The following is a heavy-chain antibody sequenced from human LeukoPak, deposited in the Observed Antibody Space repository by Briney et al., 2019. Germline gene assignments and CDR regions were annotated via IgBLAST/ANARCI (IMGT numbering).Heavy chain of an antibody. CDR2: IYYSGST. CDR3: ARVRYYDSSGYSNFDY. J-gene: IGHJ4*02. D-gene: IGHD3-22*01. V-gene: IGHV4-59*01. CDR1: GGSISSYY. Sequence: SETLSLTCTVSGGSISSYYWSWIRQPPGKGLEWIGYIYYSGSTNYNPSLKSRVTISVDTSKNQFSLKLSSVTAADTAVYYCARVRYYDSSGYSNFDYWGQGTLVTVSS.